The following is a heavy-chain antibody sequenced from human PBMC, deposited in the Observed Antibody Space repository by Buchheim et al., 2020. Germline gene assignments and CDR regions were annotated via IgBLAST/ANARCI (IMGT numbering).Heavy chain of an antibody. CDR3: AGDPGEEGYLQPLDY. Sequence: EVQLVESGGGLVKPGGSLRLSCAASGFTFSSYSMNWVRQAPGKGLEWVSSISTRSTRIYYADSMRGRFTISRDNAKNSLYLQMNSLRAEDTAVYYCAGDPGEEGYLQPLDYWGQGTL. V-gene: IGHV3-21*01. J-gene: IGHJ4*02. CDR2: ISTRSTRI. CDR1: GFTFSSYS. D-gene: IGHD4-17*01.